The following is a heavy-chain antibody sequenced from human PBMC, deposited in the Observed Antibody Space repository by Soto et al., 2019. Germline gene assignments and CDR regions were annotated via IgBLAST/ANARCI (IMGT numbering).Heavy chain of an antibody. J-gene: IGHJ6*02. CDR2: INPNSGGT. Sequence: GPSVKVSCKASGYTFTGYYMHWVRQAPGQGLEWMGWINPNSGGTNYAQKFQGWVTMTRDTSISTAYMELSRLRSDDTAVYYCARDRKVFGAQRYYYGMDVWGQGTTVTVSS. D-gene: IGHD3-3*01. V-gene: IGHV1-2*04. CDR3: ARDRKVFGAQRYYYGMDV. CDR1: GYTFTGYY.